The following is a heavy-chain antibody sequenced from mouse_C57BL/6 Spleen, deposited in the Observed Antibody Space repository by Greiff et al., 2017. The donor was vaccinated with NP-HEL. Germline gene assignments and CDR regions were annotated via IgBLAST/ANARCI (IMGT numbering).Heavy chain of an antibody. CDR3: ARNNYYGSSYDGYFDV. V-gene: IGHV5-17*01. J-gene: IGHJ1*03. CDR1: GFTFSDYG. CDR2: ISSGSSTI. D-gene: IGHD1-1*01. Sequence: EVQVVESGGGLVKPGGSLKLSCAASGFTFSDYGMHWVRQAPEKGLEWVAYISSGSSTIYYADTVKGRFTISRDNAKNTLFLQMTSLRSEDTAMYYCARNNYYGSSYDGYFDVWGTGTTVTVSS.